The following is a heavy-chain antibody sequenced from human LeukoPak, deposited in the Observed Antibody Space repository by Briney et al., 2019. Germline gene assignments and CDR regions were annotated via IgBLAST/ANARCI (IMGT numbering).Heavy chain of an antibody. D-gene: IGHD6-6*01. CDR1: GFTFSSHS. CDR3: ARVVVSSSSDYFDY. CDR2: ISSSSSTI. J-gene: IGHJ4*02. Sequence: GGSLRLSCAASGFTFSSHSMNWVRQAPGKGLEWVSYISSSSSTIHYADSVKGRFTISRDNAKNSLYLQMNSLRAEDTAVYYCARVVVSSSSDYFDYWGQGTLVIVSS. V-gene: IGHV3-48*01.